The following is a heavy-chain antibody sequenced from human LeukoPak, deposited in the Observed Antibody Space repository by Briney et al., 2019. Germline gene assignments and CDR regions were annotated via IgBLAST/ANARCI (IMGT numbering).Heavy chain of an antibody. J-gene: IGHJ4*02. V-gene: IGHV3-30-3*01. D-gene: IGHD6-19*01. CDR1: GFTFSSYG. CDR3: AREDSSGWSRVAVRY. CDR2: ISYDGSNK. Sequence: GSLRLSCAASGFTFSSYGMHWVRQAPGKGLEWVAVISYDGSNKYYADSVKGRFTISRDNSKNTLYLQMNSLRAEDTAVYYCAREDSSGWSRVAVRYWGQGTLVTVSS.